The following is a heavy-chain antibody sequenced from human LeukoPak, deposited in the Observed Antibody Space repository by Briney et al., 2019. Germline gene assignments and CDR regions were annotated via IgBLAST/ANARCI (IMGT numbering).Heavy chain of an antibody. CDR1: GYTFTSYN. CDR2: INPSYGST. CDR3: ARGRDANYYDTSDVSAFDI. J-gene: IGHJ3*02. Sequence: ASVKVSCKASGYTFTSYNMQWARQAPGQGLEWMGLINPSYGSTSYTQKFQGRVTMTRDTSTSTVYMELSSLRSDDTAVYYCARGRDANYYDTSDVSAFDIWGQGTMVTVSS. D-gene: IGHD3-22*01. V-gene: IGHV1-46*01.